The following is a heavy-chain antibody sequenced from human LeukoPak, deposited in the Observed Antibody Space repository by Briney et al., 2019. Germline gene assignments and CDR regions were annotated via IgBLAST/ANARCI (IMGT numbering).Heavy chain of an antibody. Sequence: SETLSLTCTVSGGSVSSGGYYWSWIRQHPGKGLEWIGYIYYSGSTYYNPSLKSRVTISVDTSKNQFSLKLSSVTAADTAVYYCARGLYSSSWYGYWFDPWGQGTLVTVSS. CDR3: ARGLYSSSWYGYWFDP. CDR1: GGSVSSGGYY. CDR2: IYYSGST. V-gene: IGHV4-31*03. J-gene: IGHJ5*02. D-gene: IGHD6-13*01.